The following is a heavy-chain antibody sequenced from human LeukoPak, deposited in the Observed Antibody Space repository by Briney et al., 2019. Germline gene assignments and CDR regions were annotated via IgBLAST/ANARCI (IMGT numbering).Heavy chain of an antibody. Sequence: PSETLSLTCTVSGGSISSYYWSWIRQPAGTGLEWIGHIYSSGTTNYNPSLKSRVSMSVDTSKNQFSLRLSSVTAADTAVYYCARDGDYCDSSSCYSVWFDPWGQGTLVTVSS. D-gene: IGHD2-15*01. V-gene: IGHV4-4*07. CDR3: ARDGDYCDSSSCYSVWFDP. CDR2: IYSSGTT. CDR1: GGSISSYY. J-gene: IGHJ5*02.